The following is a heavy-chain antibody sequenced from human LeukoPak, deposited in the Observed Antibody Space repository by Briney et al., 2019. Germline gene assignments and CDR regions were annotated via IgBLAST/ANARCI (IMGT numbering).Heavy chain of an antibody. Sequence: KPSETLSLTCSVSGGFNTHYYWNWIRQPPGKGLELIGYIYHSGSTNYNPSLNSRVTISVDTSKNHFSLKLSSVTAADTAVYYCARGQWLPVYDFWGQGILVTVSS. V-gene: IGHV4-59*01. CDR3: ARGQWLPVYDF. J-gene: IGHJ4*02. CDR2: IYHSGST. CDR1: GGFNTHYY. D-gene: IGHD3-22*01.